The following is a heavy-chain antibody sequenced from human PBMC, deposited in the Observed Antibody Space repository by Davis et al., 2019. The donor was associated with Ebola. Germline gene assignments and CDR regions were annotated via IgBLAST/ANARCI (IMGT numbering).Heavy chain of an antibody. CDR1: GYTFTSHG. D-gene: IGHD1-20*01. CDR3: ARAEYNWNYFAY. Sequence: ASVNVSCKASGYTFTSHGISRVRQASGLGLERMGWISAYNGNTNYAQKLQGRVTMTKDTSTSTAYMELRSLRSDDTAVYYCARAEYNWNYFAYGGQGTLVTVSS. V-gene: IGHV1-18*01. J-gene: IGHJ4*02. CDR2: ISAYNGNT.